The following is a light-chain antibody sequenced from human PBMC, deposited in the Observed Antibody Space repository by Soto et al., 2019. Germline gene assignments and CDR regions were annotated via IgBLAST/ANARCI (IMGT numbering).Light chain of an antibody. CDR1: SSNIGNNA. Sequence: QSVLTQPPSVSEAPRQRVTISCSGSSSNIGNNAVNWYQQLPGKAPKLLIYYDDLLPSGVSDRFSGSKSGTSASLAISGLQSEDEADYYCAAWDDSLNVYVFGTGTKLPS. CDR3: AAWDDSLNVYV. CDR2: YDD. V-gene: IGLV1-36*01. J-gene: IGLJ1*01.